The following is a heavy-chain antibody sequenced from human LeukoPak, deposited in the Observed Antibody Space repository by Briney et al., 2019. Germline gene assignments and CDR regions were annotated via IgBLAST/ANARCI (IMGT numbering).Heavy chain of an antibody. J-gene: IGHJ6*02. D-gene: IGHD4-11*01. CDR1: GFTFSNYA. V-gene: IGHV3-30*04. Sequence: GALRLSCAASGFTFSNYAMEWVRQAPGKGLEWVVLISYDGKHKYYADSTKGRFTISRDNSKNTLYLQMNSLRAEDTAVYYCAREDDDSNGIDVWGHGTTVTVSS. CDR2: ISYDGKHK. CDR3: AREDDDSNGIDV.